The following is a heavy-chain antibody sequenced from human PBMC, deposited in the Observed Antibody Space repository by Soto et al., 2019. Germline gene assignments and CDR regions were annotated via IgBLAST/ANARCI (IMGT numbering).Heavy chain of an antibody. V-gene: IGHV3-33*01. CDR3: ARDGVIDYGSGSYYDDPYFDY. J-gene: IGHJ4*02. D-gene: IGHD3-10*01. Sequence: GGSLRLSCAASGFTFSSYGMHWVRQAPGKGLEWVAVIWYDGSNKYYADSVKGRFTISRDNSKNTLYLQMNSLRAEDTAVYYCARDGVIDYGSGSYYDDPYFDYWGQGTLVTVSS. CDR2: IWYDGSNK. CDR1: GFTFSSYG.